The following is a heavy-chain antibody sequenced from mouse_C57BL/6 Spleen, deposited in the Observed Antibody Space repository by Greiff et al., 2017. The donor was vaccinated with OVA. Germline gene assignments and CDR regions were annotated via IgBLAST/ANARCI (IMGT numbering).Heavy chain of an antibody. V-gene: IGHV5-17*01. CDR3: AWPRDPDYYDY. Sequence: EVHLVESGGGLVKPGGSLKLSCAASGFTFSDYGMHWVRQAPEKGLEWVAYISSGSSTIYYADTVKGRFTISRDNAKNTLFLQMTSLRSEDTAMYYCAWPRDPDYYDYWGQGTTLTVSS. D-gene: IGHD3-3*01. CDR1: GFTFSDYG. CDR2: ISSGSSTI. J-gene: IGHJ2*01.